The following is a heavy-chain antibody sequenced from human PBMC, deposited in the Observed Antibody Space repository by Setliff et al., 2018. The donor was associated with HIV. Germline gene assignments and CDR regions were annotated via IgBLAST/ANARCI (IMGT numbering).Heavy chain of an antibody. J-gene: IGHJ4*02. D-gene: IGHD4-17*01. CDR3: VRDDYGYNGKGFDY. CDR1: GGTFSSYT. CDR2: IIPILGIA. V-gene: IGHV1-69*04. Sequence: GASVKVSCKASGGTFSSYTISWVRQAPGQGLERMGRIIPILGIANYAQKFQGRVTITADKSTSTAYMELSSLRSEDTAMYYCVRDDYGYNGKGFDYWGPGTLVTVSS.